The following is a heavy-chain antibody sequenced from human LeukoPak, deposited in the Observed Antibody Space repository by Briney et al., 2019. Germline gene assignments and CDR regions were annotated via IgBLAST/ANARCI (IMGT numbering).Heavy chain of an antibody. Sequence: SETLSLTCAVYGGSFSGYYWSWIRQPPGKGLEWIGEINHSGSTNYNPSLKSRVTISVDTSKNQFSLKLSSVTAADTAVYYCARGYSPYFGYWGQGTLVTVSS. D-gene: IGHD5-18*01. J-gene: IGHJ4*02. V-gene: IGHV4-34*01. CDR1: GGSFSGYY. CDR2: INHSGST. CDR3: ARGYSPYFGY.